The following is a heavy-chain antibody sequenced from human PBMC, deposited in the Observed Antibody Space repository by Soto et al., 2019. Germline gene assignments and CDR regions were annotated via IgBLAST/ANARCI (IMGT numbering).Heavy chain of an antibody. CDR2: IDGRGGTT. D-gene: IGHD3-10*01. J-gene: IGHJ5*02. V-gene: IGHV3-23*01. CDR3: AKNSGWFNT. Sequence: GGSLRLSCAASGFPFSSTDMTWVRQAPGKGLDWVSTIDGRGGTTYYADSVKGRFTISRDNSMNTVYLQMNSLRADDTALYYCAKNSGWFNTWGQGALVTVSS. CDR1: GFPFSSTD.